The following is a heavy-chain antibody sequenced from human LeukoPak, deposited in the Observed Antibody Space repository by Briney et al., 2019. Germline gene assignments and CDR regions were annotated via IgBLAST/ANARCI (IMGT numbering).Heavy chain of an antibody. V-gene: IGHV3-33*08. Sequence: GGSLRLSCAAPGFTFSSYGMHWVRQAPGKGLEWVAVIWYDGSNKYYADSVKGRFTISRDNSKNTLYLQMNSLRAEDTAVYYCAREYDFWSSAGFDYWGQGTLVTVSS. CDR1: GFTFSSYG. J-gene: IGHJ4*02. CDR3: AREYDFWSSAGFDY. D-gene: IGHD3-3*01. CDR2: IWYDGSNK.